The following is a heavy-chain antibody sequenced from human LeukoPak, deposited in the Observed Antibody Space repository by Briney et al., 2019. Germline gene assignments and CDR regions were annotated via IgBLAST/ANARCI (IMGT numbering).Heavy chain of an antibody. V-gene: IGHV3-64*04. Sequence: GGSLRLSCSVSGFTFSTYVMHWVRQAPGKGLEYVSAISSNGDNTYYADSVKGRFTVSRDNSKNTLYLHMNSLRAEDTAVYYCARERIAATGTGWFDPWGQGTLVTVSS. J-gene: IGHJ5*02. CDR3: ARERIAATGTGWFDP. CDR2: ISSNGDNT. D-gene: IGHD6-13*01. CDR1: GFTFSTYV.